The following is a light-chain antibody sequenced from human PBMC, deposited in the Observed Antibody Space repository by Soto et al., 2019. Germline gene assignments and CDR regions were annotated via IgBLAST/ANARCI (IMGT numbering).Light chain of an antibody. CDR3: QQYGSSPMT. Sequence: EIVLTQSPGTLSLSPGERATLSCRASQSVTSNFLAWYQQTPGRDPRLLIYGASTRATGIPDRFSGSGSGTDFNLTISRLETEDFAVYYCQQYGSSPMTFGQGTRLEIK. V-gene: IGKV3-20*01. J-gene: IGKJ5*01. CDR1: QSVTSNF. CDR2: GAS.